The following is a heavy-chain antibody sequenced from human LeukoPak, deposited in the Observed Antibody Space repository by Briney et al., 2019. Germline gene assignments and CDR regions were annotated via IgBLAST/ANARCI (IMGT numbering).Heavy chain of an antibody. CDR1: GFTFSGSA. V-gene: IGHV3-73*01. D-gene: IGHD5-18*01. CDR2: IRSTANGYAT. CDR3: TTDARAEWIQLWFGPDRY. Sequence: EGSLRLSCAASGFTFSGSALHWVRQASGKGLEWVGRIRSTANGYATAYAASVKGRFTISRDDSKNTAYLQMNSLKTEDTAVYYCTTDARAEWIQLWFGPDRYWGQGTLVTVSS. J-gene: IGHJ4*02.